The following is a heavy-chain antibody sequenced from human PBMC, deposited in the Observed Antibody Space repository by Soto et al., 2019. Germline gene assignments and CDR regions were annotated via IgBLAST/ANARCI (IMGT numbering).Heavy chain of an antibody. J-gene: IGHJ4*02. CDR1: GFTFSDHY. D-gene: IGHD3-9*01. CDR3: ARGGYDILTGYYPFDY. CDR2: TRNKANSYTT. Sequence: GGSLRLSCAASGFTFSDHYMDWVRQAPGKGLEWVGRTRNKANSYTTEYAASVKGRFTISRDDSKNSLYLQMNSLKTEDTAVYYCARGGYDILTGYYPFDYWGQGTRVTVSS. V-gene: IGHV3-72*01.